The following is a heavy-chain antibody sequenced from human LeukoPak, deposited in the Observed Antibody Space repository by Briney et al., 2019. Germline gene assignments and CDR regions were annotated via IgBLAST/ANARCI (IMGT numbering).Heavy chain of an antibody. V-gene: IGHV3-23*01. CDR3: AKFPSESYGSSWYAT. D-gene: IGHD6-13*01. CDR1: GFTFSSYG. J-gene: IGHJ5*02. CDR2: ISGSGGST. Sequence: PGGSLRLSCVASGFTFSSYGMTWVRQAPGKGLEWVSAISGSGGSTYYADSVKGRFTISRDNSKNTLYLQMNGLRVEDTAVYYCAKFPSESYGSSWYATWGQGTLVTVSS.